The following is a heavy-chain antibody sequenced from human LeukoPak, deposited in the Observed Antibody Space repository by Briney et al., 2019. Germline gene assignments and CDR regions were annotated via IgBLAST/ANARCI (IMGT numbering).Heavy chain of an antibody. CDR3: ARRGYYYDSSFFDY. J-gene: IGHJ4*02. V-gene: IGHV4-4*07. Sequence: LETLSLTCTVSGGSISTYNWNWIRQPAGKGLEWIGRIYTSGTTTYNPSLKSRVTMSVDTSKNQFSLKLSSVTAADTAVYYCARRGYYYDSSFFDYWGQGTLVTVSS. CDR2: IYTSGTT. CDR1: GGSISTYN. D-gene: IGHD3-22*01.